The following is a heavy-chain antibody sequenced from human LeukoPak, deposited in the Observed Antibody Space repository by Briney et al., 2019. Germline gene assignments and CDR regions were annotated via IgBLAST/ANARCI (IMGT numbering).Heavy chain of an antibody. CDR3: ARDYPPYGDYSEDYFDY. CDR1: GYSISSGYY. V-gene: IGHV4-38-2*02. CDR2: IYHSGST. D-gene: IGHD4-17*01. J-gene: IGHJ4*02. Sequence: PSETLSLTCAVSGYSISSGYYWGWIRQPPGKGLEWIESIYHSGSTYYNPSLKSRVTISVDTSKNQFSLKLSSVTAADTAVYYCARDYPPYGDYSEDYFDYWGQGTLVTVSS.